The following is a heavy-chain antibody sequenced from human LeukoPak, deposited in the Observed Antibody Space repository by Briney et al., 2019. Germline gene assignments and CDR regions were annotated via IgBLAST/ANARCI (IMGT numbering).Heavy chain of an antibody. Sequence: SVKVSCKASGGTFSSYAISWVRQAPGQGLEWMGGIIPIFGTANYAQKFQGRVTITADESTSTAYMELSSLRSEDTAVYYCARDHNAHCGDYVLDYWGQGTLVTVSS. D-gene: IGHD4-17*01. CDR2: IIPIFGTA. J-gene: IGHJ4*02. CDR1: GGTFSSYA. V-gene: IGHV1-69*13. CDR3: ARDHNAHCGDYVLDY.